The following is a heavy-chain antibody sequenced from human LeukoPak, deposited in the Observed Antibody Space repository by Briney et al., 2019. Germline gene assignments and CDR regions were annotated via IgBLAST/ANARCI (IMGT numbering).Heavy chain of an antibody. J-gene: IGHJ6*02. CDR2: IYSGGST. V-gene: IGHV3-53*04. Sequence: GGSLRLSCAASGFTVSSNYMSWVRQAPGKGLEWVAVIYSGGSTYYADSVEGRFTISRHNSKHPLYLQMNSLRAEDTDVYYCATAQGDYYGMDVWGQGTTVTVSS. CDR3: ATAQGDYYGMDV. CDR1: GFTVSSNY.